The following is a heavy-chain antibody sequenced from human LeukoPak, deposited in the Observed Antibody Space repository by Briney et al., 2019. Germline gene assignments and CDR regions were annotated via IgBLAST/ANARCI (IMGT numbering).Heavy chain of an antibody. CDR2: IYDSGST. CDR3: ARVVGRYCSSASCYVDY. Sequence: SETLSLTCTVSGGSVTTYYWSWIRQPPGKGLEWIGYIYDSGSTNYNPSLKSRVTISEDTSKRQFSLKLRSVTAADTAVYYCARVVGRYCSSASCYVDYWGQGTLVTVSS. V-gene: IGHV4-59*02. CDR1: GGSVTTYY. J-gene: IGHJ4*02. D-gene: IGHD2-2*01.